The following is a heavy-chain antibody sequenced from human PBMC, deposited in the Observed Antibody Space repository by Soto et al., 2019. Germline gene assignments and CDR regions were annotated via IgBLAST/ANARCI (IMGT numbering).Heavy chain of an antibody. CDR2: IYWDDDK. CDR3: ALDTMPHYYGSGSYYI. CDR1: GFSLSTSGVG. J-gene: IGHJ4*02. D-gene: IGHD3-10*01. V-gene: IGHV2-5*02. Sequence: QITLKESGPTLVKPTQTLTLTCTFSGFSLSTSGVGVGWIRQPPGKALEWLALIYWDDDKRYSPSLKIRLTITKVTSKNQVVLTMTNIDPVDTATYYCALDTMPHYYGSGSYYIWGQATLVIVSS.